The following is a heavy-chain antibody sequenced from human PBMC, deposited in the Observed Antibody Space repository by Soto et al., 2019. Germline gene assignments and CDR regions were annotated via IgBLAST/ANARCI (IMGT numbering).Heavy chain of an antibody. CDR3: ARPRLEWSTTDAFDI. V-gene: IGHV1-69*02. D-gene: IGHD3-3*01. CDR1: GGTFSSYT. J-gene: IGHJ3*02. Sequence: GASVKVSCKASGGTFSSYTISWVRQAPGQGLEWMGRIIPILGIANYAQKFQGRVTITADKSTSTAYMELSSLRSEDTAVYYCARPRLEWSTTDAFDIWGQGTMVTVSS. CDR2: IIPILGIA.